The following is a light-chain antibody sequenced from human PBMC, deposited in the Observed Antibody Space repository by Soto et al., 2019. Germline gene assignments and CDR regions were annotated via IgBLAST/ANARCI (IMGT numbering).Light chain of an antibody. V-gene: IGKV1-5*01. CDR3: QQYNGYSTCT. CDR2: DAT. Sequence: DIQMTQSPSTLSASVGDRVTITCRASQSISRWLAWYQQKPGKAPKVLIWDATTLHRGVPSRFSGSGSGTEFTLTISSLQPDDFATYYCQQYNGYSTCTFCQGTKVDIK. CDR1: QSISRW. J-gene: IGKJ1*01.